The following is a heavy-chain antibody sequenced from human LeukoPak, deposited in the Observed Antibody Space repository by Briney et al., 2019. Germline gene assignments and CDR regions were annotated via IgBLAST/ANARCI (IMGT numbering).Heavy chain of an antibody. V-gene: IGHV4-31*03. CDR2: IYYSGST. Sequence: KPSQTLSLTCTVSGGSISSGGYYWSWIRQHPGKGLEWIGYIYYSGSTYYNPSLKSRVTISVDTSKNQFSLKLSSVTAADTAVYYCARFDVIVGATVYWGQGTLVTVSS. CDR1: GGSISSGGYY. CDR3: ARFDVIVGATVY. D-gene: IGHD1-26*01. J-gene: IGHJ4*02.